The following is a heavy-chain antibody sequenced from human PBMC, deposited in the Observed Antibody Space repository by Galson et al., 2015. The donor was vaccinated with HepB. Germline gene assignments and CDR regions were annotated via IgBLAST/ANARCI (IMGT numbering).Heavy chain of an antibody. CDR3: ARDLGSGYGDALDI. J-gene: IGHJ3*02. CDR2: ISSGAINK. Sequence: SLRLSCAASGFTFSRSDIHWVRRAPGKGLEWVAVISSGAINKYYEDSVKGRFTISRDDSKNTVYLQMNSLRPEDTAVYYCARDLGSGYGDALDIWGQGTMVTVSS. D-gene: IGHD5-12*01. CDR1: GFTFSRSD. V-gene: IGHV3-30*04.